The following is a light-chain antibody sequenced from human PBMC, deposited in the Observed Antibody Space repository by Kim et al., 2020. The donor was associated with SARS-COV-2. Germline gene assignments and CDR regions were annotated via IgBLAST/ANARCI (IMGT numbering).Light chain of an antibody. V-gene: IGKV3-15*01. CDR1: QSVTSN. Sequence: SPGERATLSGRASQSVTSNLAWYQQKPGQAPRLLIYSASTRATGIPARFSGSGSGTEFTLTISSLQSEDFAVYYCQQYNNWPPLTFGGGTKVDIK. CDR2: SAS. J-gene: IGKJ4*01. CDR3: QQYNNWPPLT.